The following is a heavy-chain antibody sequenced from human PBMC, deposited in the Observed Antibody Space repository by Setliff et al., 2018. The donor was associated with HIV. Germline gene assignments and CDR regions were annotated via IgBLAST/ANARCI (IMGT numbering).Heavy chain of an antibody. CDR1: GASIRGHY. CDR2: IYYSGNT. D-gene: IGHD3-22*01. CDR3: ARSLVPSGYYYGRHAFDI. Sequence: SETLSLTCSVSGASIRGHYWSWIRQSPGKGLEWIGNIYYSGNTNYNPSFKSRVTISVDTSKNQLSLRVNSVTAADTAVYYCARSLVPSGYYYGRHAFDIWGQGTKVTV. J-gene: IGHJ3*02. V-gene: IGHV4-59*08.